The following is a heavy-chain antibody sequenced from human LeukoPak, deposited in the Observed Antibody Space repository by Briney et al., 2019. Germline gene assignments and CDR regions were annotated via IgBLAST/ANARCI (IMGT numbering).Heavy chain of an antibody. D-gene: IGHD3-22*01. CDR2: INHSGST. J-gene: IGHJ4*02. CDR3: ARARDYYDSSGELDY. Sequence: SETLSLTCAVYGGSFSGYYWSWIRQPPGKGLEWIGEINHSGSTNYNPSLKSRVTISVDTSKNQFSLKLSSVTAADTAVYYCARARDYYDSSGELDYWGQGTLVTVSS. CDR1: GGSFSGYY. V-gene: IGHV4-34*01.